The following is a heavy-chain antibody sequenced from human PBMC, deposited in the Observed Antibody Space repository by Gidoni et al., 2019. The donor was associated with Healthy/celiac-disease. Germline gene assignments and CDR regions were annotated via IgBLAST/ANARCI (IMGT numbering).Heavy chain of an antibody. CDR3: ARAEWEGYYFDY. V-gene: IGHV3-30*04. D-gene: IGHD1-26*01. J-gene: IGHJ4*02. CDR2: ISYDGSNK. Sequence: QVQLVESGGGVVQPGRSLRLSCPASGFTFSSYAMHWVRQAPGKGLEWVAVISYDGSNKYYADSVKGRFTISRDNSKNTLYLQMNSLRAEDTAVYYCARAEWEGYYFDYWGQGTLVTVSS. CDR1: GFTFSSYA.